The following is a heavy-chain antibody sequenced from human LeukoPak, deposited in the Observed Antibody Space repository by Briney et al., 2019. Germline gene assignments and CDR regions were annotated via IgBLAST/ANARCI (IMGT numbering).Heavy chain of an antibody. Sequence: GGSLRLSCAASGFTFSSYEMNWVRQAPGKGLEWVSYISSSGSTIYYADSVKGRFTISRDNAKNSLYLQMNSLRAEDTAVYYCARDRGYCSGGSCYRFGYYYYMDVWGKGTTVTISS. CDR2: ISSSGSTI. D-gene: IGHD2-15*01. J-gene: IGHJ6*03. CDR1: GFTFSSYE. CDR3: ARDRGYCSGGSCYRFGYYYYMDV. V-gene: IGHV3-48*03.